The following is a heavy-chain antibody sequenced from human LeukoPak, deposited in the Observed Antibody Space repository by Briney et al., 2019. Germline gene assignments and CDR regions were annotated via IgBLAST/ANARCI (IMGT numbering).Heavy chain of an antibody. V-gene: IGHV4-59*08. Sequence: SETLSLTCTVSGGSLSSYYWSWIRQPPGKGLEWIGYIYYSGSTNYNPSLKSRVTISVDTSKNQFPLKLSSVTAADTAVYYCARQLSSGWYLGFDPWGQGTLVTVSS. CDR3: ARQLSSGWYLGFDP. CDR1: GGSLSSYY. J-gene: IGHJ5*02. CDR2: IYYSGST. D-gene: IGHD6-19*01.